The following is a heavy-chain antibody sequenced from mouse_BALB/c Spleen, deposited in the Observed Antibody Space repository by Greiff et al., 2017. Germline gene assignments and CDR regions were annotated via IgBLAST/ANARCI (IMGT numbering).Heavy chain of an antibody. CDR1: GFTFTDYY. J-gene: IGHJ4*01. D-gene: IGHD2-3*01. Sequence: EVQLVESGGGLVQPGGSLRLSCATSGFTFTDYYMSWVRQPPGKALEWLGFIRNKANGYTTEYSASVKGRFTISRDDSQSILNLQMNTLRAEDSATYYCARDDGPEKISYAMDYWGQGTAVTVSS. V-gene: IGHV7-3*02. CDR3: ARDDGPEKISYAMDY. CDR2: IRNKANGYTT.